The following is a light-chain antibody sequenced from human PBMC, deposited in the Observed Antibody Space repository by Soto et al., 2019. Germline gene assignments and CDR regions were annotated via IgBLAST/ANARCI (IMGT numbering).Light chain of an antibody. CDR3: QHYGTSAL. J-gene: IGKJ3*01. V-gene: IGKV3-20*01. Sequence: EIVLTQSPGTLSLSPGERATLSCRASQSVSSSYLAWYQQKPGQAPRLLIYGASNRATGIPDRFSVSASGTDFTLTISRLEPEDFAVYYCQHYGTSALFGLGTKVDIK. CDR2: GAS. CDR1: QSVSSSY.